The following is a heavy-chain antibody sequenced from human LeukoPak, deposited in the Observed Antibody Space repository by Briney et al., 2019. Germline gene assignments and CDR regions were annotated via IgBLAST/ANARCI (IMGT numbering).Heavy chain of an antibody. CDR1: GYTFTSYG. CDR2: MNPNSGNT. CDR3: ARGWSIAAAGTDYMDV. Sequence: ASVKVSCKASGYTFTSYGISWVRQAPGQGLEWMGWMNPNSGNTGYAQKFQGRVTITRNTSISTAYMELSSLRSEDTAVYYCARGWSIAAAGTDYMDVWGKGTTVTVSS. D-gene: IGHD6-13*01. J-gene: IGHJ6*03. V-gene: IGHV1-8*03.